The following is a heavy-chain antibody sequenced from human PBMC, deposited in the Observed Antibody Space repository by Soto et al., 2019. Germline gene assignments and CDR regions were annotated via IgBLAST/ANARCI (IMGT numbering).Heavy chain of an antibody. D-gene: IGHD6-13*01. CDR2: ISYDGSNK. CDR3: ARAEVIAAAGTVPTYYYYYGMDV. CDR1: GFTFSSYA. J-gene: IGHJ6*02. V-gene: IGHV3-30-3*01. Sequence: GGSLRLSCAASGFTFSSYAMHWVRQAPGKGLEWVAVISYDGSNKYYADSVKGRFTISRDNSKNTLYLKMNSLRAEDTAVYYYARAEVIAAAGTVPTYYYYYGMDVWGQETTVTVSS.